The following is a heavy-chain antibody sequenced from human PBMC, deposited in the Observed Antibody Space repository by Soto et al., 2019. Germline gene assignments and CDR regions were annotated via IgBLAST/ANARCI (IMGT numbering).Heavy chain of an antibody. Sequence: SETLSLTCSVSGSSIRNYYWSWIRQPPGKGLEWIGNIYYTGSTNYTPSLKGRVVISVDSSRRQLSLRLNSLTAADTAVYYCTRVGGYYGDYPNFDYWGQGALVTVSS. V-gene: IGHV4-59*01. CDR1: GSSIRNYY. CDR3: TRVGGYYGDYPNFDY. D-gene: IGHD4-17*01. J-gene: IGHJ4*02. CDR2: IYYTGST.